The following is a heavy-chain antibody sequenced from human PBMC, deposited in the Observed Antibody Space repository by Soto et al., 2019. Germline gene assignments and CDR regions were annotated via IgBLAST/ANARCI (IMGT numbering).Heavy chain of an antibody. J-gene: IGHJ6*02. Sequence: SETLSLTCAVSGGSISSSNWWSWVRQPPGKGLEWIGEIYHSGSTNYNPSLKSRVTISVDKSKNQFSLKLSSVTAADTAVYYCARDLSNNPYSSYYYYYGMDVWGQGTTVTVSS. D-gene: IGHD4-4*01. CDR2: IYHSGST. CDR3: ARDLSNNPYSSYYYYYGMDV. CDR1: GGSISSSNW. V-gene: IGHV4-4*02.